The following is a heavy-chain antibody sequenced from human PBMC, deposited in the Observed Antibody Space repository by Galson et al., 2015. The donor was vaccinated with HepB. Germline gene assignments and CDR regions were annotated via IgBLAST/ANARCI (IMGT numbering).Heavy chain of an antibody. CDR3: ARDLFAVSPPPTNYMDV. Sequence: SLRLSCAASGFFFSDYNMNWVRQAPGKELEWVSSISSSGTVYYADSLKGRSTISRDNAKNSLDLQANSLRAEDTALYYCARDLFAVSPPPTNYMDVWGTGTTVTVSS. CDR1: GFFFSDYN. D-gene: IGHD3-3*01. CDR2: ISSSGTV. J-gene: IGHJ6*03. V-gene: IGHV3-69-1*01.